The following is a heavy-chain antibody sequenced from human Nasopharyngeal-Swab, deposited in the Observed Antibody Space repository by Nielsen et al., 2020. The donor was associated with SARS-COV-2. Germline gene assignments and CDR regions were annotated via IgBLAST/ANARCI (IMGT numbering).Heavy chain of an antibody. Sequence: GESLKISCAASGFTFSGYGMHWVRQAPGEGLEWVALISFDGRNKFYSDSVKGRFTISRDNSRDTLYLQMNSLRTEETAVYHCAKDLGSGWYGGDHWGQGILVSVSS. J-gene: IGHJ4*02. CDR2: ISFDGRNK. V-gene: IGHV3-30*18. D-gene: IGHD6-19*01. CDR1: GFTFSGYG. CDR3: AKDLGSGWYGGDH.